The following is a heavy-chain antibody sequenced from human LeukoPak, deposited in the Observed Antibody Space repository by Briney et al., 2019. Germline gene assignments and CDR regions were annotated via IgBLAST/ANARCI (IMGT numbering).Heavy chain of an antibody. J-gene: IGHJ1*01. CDR3: SRDISLNYYDSSGSEYFQH. Sequence: ASVKVSCKASGYAFAGYFIHWVRQAPGQGLEWMGRINPNSGDTEYAPKFQGWVTMTRDTSISTAYVEVRRLISDDTAVYYCSRDISLNYYDSSGSEYFQHWGQGTLVTVSS. V-gene: IGHV1-2*04. CDR1: GYAFAGYF. CDR2: INPNSGDT. D-gene: IGHD3-22*01.